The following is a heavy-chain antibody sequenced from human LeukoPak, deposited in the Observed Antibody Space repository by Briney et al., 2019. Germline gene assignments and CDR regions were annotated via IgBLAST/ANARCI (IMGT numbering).Heavy chain of an antibody. D-gene: IGHD3-22*01. CDR2: IKPSGGGT. Sequence: ASVKVSCKASGYTFSNYYVHWVRQAPGQGLEWMGIIKPSGGGTSHALKFQGRVTLTRDTSTSTAYMELSSLRSEDTAVYYCARDHFDSSGYHYLLGYFEHWGQGTLVTVSS. V-gene: IGHV1-46*01. CDR3: ARDHFDSSGYHYLLGYFEH. CDR1: GYTFSNYY. J-gene: IGHJ1*01.